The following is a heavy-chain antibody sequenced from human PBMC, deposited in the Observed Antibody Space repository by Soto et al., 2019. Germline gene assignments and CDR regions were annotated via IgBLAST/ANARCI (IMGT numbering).Heavy chain of an antibody. CDR3: ARDRSGGVVPAALNWFDP. Sequence: ASVKVSCKASGYTFTSYSVHWVRQAPGQRLEWMGWINAGNGNTKYSQKSQGRVTITRDTSASTAYMELSSLRSEDTAVYYCARDRSGGVVPAALNWFDPWGQGTLVTVSS. V-gene: IGHV1-3*01. J-gene: IGHJ5*02. D-gene: IGHD2-2*01. CDR2: INAGNGNT. CDR1: GYTFTSYS.